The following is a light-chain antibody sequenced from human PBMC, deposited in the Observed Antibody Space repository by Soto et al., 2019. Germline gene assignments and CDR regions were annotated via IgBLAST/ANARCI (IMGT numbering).Light chain of an antibody. CDR3: TSYTITSAYV. J-gene: IGLJ1*01. V-gene: IGLV2-14*01. CDR2: EVS. CDR1: DTDVGGYNY. Sequence: QSALSQPASVSGSPGQSITISCTGTDTDVGGYNYVSWYQHHPGKAPRLMIYEVSSRPSGVSNRFSGSKSGNTASLTISGLQAEDAAYYYCTSYTITSAYVFGTGTKLTVL.